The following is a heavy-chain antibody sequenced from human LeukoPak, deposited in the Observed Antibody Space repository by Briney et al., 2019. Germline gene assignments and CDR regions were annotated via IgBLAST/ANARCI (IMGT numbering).Heavy chain of an antibody. D-gene: IGHD6-6*01. CDR3: AKDIGRPGYYYYYGMDV. Sequence: GGSLRLSCAASGFTFDNYAMHWVRQAPGKGLEWVSGISWNSGSIGYADSVKGRFTTSRDNAKNSLYLQMNSLRAEDTALYYCAKDIGRPGYYYYYGMDVWGQGTTVTVSS. CDR2: ISWNSGSI. J-gene: IGHJ6*02. CDR1: GFTFDNYA. V-gene: IGHV3-9*01.